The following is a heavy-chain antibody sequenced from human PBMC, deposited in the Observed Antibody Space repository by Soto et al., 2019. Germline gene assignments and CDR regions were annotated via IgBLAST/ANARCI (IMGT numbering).Heavy chain of an antibody. CDR3: VRYYYGMDV. CDR1: GFTFSGFW. J-gene: IGHJ6*02. V-gene: IGHV3-74*01. CDR2: INPDGSSI. Sequence: GGSLRLSCAASGFTFSGFWMHWVRQVPGKGLVWISRINPDGSSISYADSVKGRFTISRDNAKNTLYLQMNSLRAEDTAVYYCVRYYYGMDVWGQGTTVTVSS.